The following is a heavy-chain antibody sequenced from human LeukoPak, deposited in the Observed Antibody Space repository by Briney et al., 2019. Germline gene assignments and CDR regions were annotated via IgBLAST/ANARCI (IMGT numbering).Heavy chain of an antibody. D-gene: IGHD1-26*01. CDR2: IRSKAYGGTT. CDR3: ARVSLGGTYFYFDS. CDR1: GFTFGDYA. J-gene: IGHJ4*02. Sequence: PGGSLRLSCTASGFTFGDYAMNWFRQAPGKGLEWVGFIRSKAYGGTTEYAASVKGRFTISRDASRNSLYLQMNSLKTEDTAVYFCARVSLGGTYFYFDSWGQGTLVTVSS. V-gene: IGHV3-49*03.